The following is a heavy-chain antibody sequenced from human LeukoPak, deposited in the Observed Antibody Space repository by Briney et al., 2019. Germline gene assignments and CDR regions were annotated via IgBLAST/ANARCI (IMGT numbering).Heavy chain of an antibody. CDR2: ISGDSKYI. D-gene: IGHD6-6*01. Sequence: GGSLRLSCAGSGFTFSRYTFNWVRQAPGRGLEWVSAISGDSKYIYYTDSVKGRFTISRDNARNSVYLQMNSLGVEDTAVYYCVKATYSSSSPRYFQHWGQGTLVTVSS. J-gene: IGHJ1*01. V-gene: IGHV3-21*01. CDR1: GFTFSRYT. CDR3: VKATYSSSSPRYFQH.